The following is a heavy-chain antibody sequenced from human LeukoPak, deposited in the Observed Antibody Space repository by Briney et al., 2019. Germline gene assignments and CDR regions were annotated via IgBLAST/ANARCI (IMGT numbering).Heavy chain of an antibody. J-gene: IGHJ5*02. V-gene: IGHV4-28*05. CDR3: ARVCSIFGVVIIPANWFDP. Sequence: SDTLSLTCAVSGYSISSSNWWGWIRQPPGKELEWIGYIYYSGSIYYNPSLKSRVTISVDTSKNQFSLKLSSVTAADTAVYYCARVCSIFGVVIIPANWFDPWGQGTLVTVSS. CDR2: IYYSGSI. D-gene: IGHD3-3*01. CDR1: GYSISSSNW.